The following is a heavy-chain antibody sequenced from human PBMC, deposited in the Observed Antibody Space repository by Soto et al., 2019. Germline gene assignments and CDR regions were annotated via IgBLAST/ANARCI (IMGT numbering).Heavy chain of an antibody. CDR2: INAGNGNT. D-gene: IGHD6-6*01. V-gene: IGHV1-3*01. J-gene: IGHJ5*02. CDR1: GYTFTSYT. Sequence: QVQLVKSGAEVKKPGASVKVSCKASGYTFTSYTMHWVRQAPGQRLEWMGWINAGNGNTKYSQKFQGRVTITRDTSASTAYMELSSLRSEDTAVYYCARAPRIAARPVLGYNWFDPWCQGTLFTVSS. CDR3: ARAPRIAARPVLGYNWFDP.